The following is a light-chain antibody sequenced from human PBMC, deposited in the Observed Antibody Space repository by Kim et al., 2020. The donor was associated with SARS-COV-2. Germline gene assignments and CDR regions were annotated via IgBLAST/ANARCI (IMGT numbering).Light chain of an antibody. J-gene: IGLJ3*02. V-gene: IGLV1-44*01. CDR1: YFNIGGNS. CDR3: ATWDARLNGVV. CDR2: GNN. Sequence: ELTQPPSVSGTPGQRVTISCSGSYFNIGGNSVNWFQQIPGTAPKLLIYGNNQRPSGVPDRFSGSRSGTSASLAISGLQSEDEANYYCATWDARLNGVVFGGGTQLTVL.